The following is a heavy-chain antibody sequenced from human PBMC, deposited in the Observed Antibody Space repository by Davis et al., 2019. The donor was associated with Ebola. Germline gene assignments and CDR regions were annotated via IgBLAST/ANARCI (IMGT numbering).Heavy chain of an antibody. D-gene: IGHD2/OR15-2a*01. CDR2: IKQDGSEK. V-gene: IGHV3-7*01. CDR1: GFTFSSYW. CDR3: AREVIVPSASLFHDYYYYMDV. Sequence: PGGSLRLSCAASGFTFSSYWMSWVRQAPGKGLEWVANIKQDGSEKYYVDSVKGRFTISRDNAKTSLYLQMNSLRDEDTAVYYCAREVIVPSASLFHDYYYYMDVWGKGTTVTVSS. J-gene: IGHJ6*03.